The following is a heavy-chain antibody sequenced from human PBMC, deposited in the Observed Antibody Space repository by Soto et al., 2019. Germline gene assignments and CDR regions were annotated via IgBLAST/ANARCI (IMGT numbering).Heavy chain of an antibody. D-gene: IGHD4-17*01. CDR3: ARDLHGVPYY. CDR1: GYTFTSNG. Sequence: TSVKVTCKDSGYTFTSNGMSWVRQAPGQGLEWMGWISAYNGNTNYAQKLQGRVTMTTDTSTSTAYMELRSLRSDDTAVYYCARDLHGVPYYWGQGTLVTVSS. J-gene: IGHJ4*02. CDR2: ISAYNGNT. V-gene: IGHV1-18*01.